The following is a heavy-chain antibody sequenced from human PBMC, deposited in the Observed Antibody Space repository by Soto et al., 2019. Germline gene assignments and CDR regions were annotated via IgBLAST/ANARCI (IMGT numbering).Heavy chain of an antibody. J-gene: IGHJ4*02. CDR1: GFTFSSYA. CDR3: AKGPLGAVAAPIGY. Sequence: GGSLRLSCAASGFTFSSYAMSWVRQAPGKGLEWVSAISGSGGSIYYADSVKGRFTISRDNSKNTLYLQMNSLRAEDTAVYYCAKGPLGAVAAPIGYWGQGTLVTVSS. CDR2: ISGSGGSI. V-gene: IGHV3-23*01. D-gene: IGHD6-19*01.